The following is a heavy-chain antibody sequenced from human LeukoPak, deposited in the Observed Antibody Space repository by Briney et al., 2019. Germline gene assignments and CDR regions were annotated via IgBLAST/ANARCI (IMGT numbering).Heavy chain of an antibody. V-gene: IGHV4-61*02. Sequence: PSQTLSLTCTVSGGSISSGSYYWSWIRQPAGKGLEWIGRIYTSGSTNYNPSLKSRVTISVDTSKNQFSLKLSSVTAADTAVHYCARGARGGMDVWGKGTTVTVSS. J-gene: IGHJ6*03. CDR3: ARGARGGMDV. D-gene: IGHD2-15*01. CDR1: GGSISSGSYY. CDR2: IYTSGST.